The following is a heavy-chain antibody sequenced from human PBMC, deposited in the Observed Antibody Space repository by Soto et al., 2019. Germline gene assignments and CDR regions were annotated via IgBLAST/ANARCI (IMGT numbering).Heavy chain of an antibody. Sequence: GESLKISCKGSGNSFTSHWIRWVRQMPGKGLEWMGAIDPRDSYTKYSPSFQGHVTISVDKSISTAYLQWNSLKASDTAIYYCAREKSDLELFNWLDPWGQGTLVTVSS. CDR1: GNSFTSHW. J-gene: IGHJ5*02. CDR2: IDPRDSYT. CDR3: AREKSDLELFNWLDP. D-gene: IGHD1-7*01. V-gene: IGHV5-10-1*01.